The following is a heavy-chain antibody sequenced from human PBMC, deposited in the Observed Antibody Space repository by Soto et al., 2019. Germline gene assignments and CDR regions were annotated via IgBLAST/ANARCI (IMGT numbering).Heavy chain of an antibody. CDR2: IIPIFGTA. CDR3: SCGRGIVVVTNYYYYGMDV. D-gene: IGHD2-21*02. V-gene: IGHV1-69*13. CDR1: ACTLSSYS. Sequence: SVNLSCMACACTLSSYSISGVRQAPGQGLERMVGIIPIFGTANYAQKFQGRVTITADESTSTAYMELSSLRSEDTAVYYCSCGRGIVVVTNYYYYGMDVWGQGTTVTV. J-gene: IGHJ6*02.